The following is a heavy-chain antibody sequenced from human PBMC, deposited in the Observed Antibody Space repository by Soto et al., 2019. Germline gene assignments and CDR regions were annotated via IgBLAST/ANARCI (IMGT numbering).Heavy chain of an antibody. CDR1: GFTFSSYA. CDR3: ARYSGIYFAGSSRSAFDI. Sequence: GGSLRLSCAASGFTFSSYAMSWVRQAPGKGLEWVSAISGSGGSTYYADSVKGRFTISRDNSKNTLYLQMNSLRAEDTAVFYCARYSGIYFAGSSRSAFDIWGQGTMVTVSS. CDR2: ISGSGGST. D-gene: IGHD1-26*01. V-gene: IGHV3-23*01. J-gene: IGHJ3*02.